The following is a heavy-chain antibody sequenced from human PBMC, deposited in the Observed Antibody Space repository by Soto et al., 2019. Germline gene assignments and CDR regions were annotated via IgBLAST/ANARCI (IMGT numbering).Heavy chain of an antibody. Sequence: GGPLRLSCEVSGFTFSAYWMHWVRQVQGKGLIWVSRISDDGSTTTYADSVKVRFTISRDNAKNTLYLQMNSLRADDTGLYYCTRGPRVSSTGTGAHWGQGTLVTVSS. V-gene: IGHV3-74*01. D-gene: IGHD1-1*01. J-gene: IGHJ4*02. CDR1: GFTFSAYW. CDR3: TRGPRVSSTGTGAH. CDR2: ISDDGSTT.